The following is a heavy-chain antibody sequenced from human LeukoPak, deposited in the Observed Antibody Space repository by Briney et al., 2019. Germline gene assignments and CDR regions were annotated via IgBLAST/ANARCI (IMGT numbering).Heavy chain of an antibody. CDR3: ARGPSDYGGNPWYFDY. D-gene: IGHD4-23*01. CDR1: GFTFSSYW. J-gene: IGHJ4*02. V-gene: IGHV3-7*03. Sequence: GGSLRLSCAASGFTFSSYWMTWVRQAPGKGLEWVASINQDQNEIHYVDSVRGRFTISRDNSKNTLYLQMNSLRAEDTAVYYCARGPSDYGGNPWYFDYWGQGTLVTVSS. CDR2: INQDQNEI.